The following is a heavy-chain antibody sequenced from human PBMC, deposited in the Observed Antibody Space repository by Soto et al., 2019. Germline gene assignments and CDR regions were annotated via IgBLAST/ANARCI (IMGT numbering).Heavy chain of an antibody. CDR2: IYSGGSI. D-gene: IGHD3-16*01. CDR1: GFTVSNNF. CDR3: ARDGNGQRGSPH. J-gene: IGHJ4*02. Sequence: VQLVEGGGGLIQAGGSLRLSCAVSGFTVSNNFMMWVRQAPGKGLEWVSLIYSGGSISYADSVKGRFTISRDGSMNMLYLQMNSLTAEDTAVYYCARDGNGQRGSPHWGQGTLVTVSS. V-gene: IGHV3-53*01.